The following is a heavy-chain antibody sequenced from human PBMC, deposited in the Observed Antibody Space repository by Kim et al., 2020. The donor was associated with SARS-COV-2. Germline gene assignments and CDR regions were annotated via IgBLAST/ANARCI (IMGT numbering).Heavy chain of an antibody. CDR3: ARDVNGGYLDY. Sequence: YYMGYVKGRFTISRDNARNSVYLQMSRLRAEDTAVYFCARDVNGGYLDYWGQGTLVTVSS. V-gene: IGHV3-7*03. D-gene: IGHD4-17*01. J-gene: IGHJ4*02.